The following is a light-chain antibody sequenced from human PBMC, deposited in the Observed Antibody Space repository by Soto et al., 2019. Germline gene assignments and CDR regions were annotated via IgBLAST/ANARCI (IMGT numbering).Light chain of an antibody. CDR3: QQYNNWPPWT. V-gene: IGKV3-15*01. J-gene: IGKJ1*01. CDR2: GAS. CDR1: HYVNIN. Sequence: DIVLTQSPATLSVSPGERATLSCTASHYVNINLTWYQQKPGQAPRLLINGASTRATAIPARFSGSGSGTEFTTTISRLQSEDFAVYYCQQYNNWPPWTFGQGTKVEMK.